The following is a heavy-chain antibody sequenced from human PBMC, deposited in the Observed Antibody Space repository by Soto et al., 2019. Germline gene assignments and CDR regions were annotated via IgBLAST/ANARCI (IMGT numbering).Heavy chain of an antibody. V-gene: IGHV3-66*01. Sequence: LRLSCAASGFTVSSNYMSWVRQAPGKGLEWVSVIYSGGSTYYADSVKGRFTISRDNSKNTLYLQMNSLRAEDTAVYYCARMKGGWYNYFDYWGQGTLVTVSS. CDR3: ARMKGGWYNYFDY. D-gene: IGHD6-19*01. J-gene: IGHJ4*02. CDR1: GFTVSSNY. CDR2: IYSGGST.